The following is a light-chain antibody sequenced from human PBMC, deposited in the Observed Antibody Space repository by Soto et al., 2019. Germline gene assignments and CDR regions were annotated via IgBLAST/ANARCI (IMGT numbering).Light chain of an antibody. Sequence: IQMTQSPSSLSASVGDRVTITCQASQDISNYLNWYQQKPGKAPKLLIYGASTLESGVPSRFSGSRSGTEFTLTISSLQPDDFATYYCQQYNSYSWTFGQGTKVDIK. CDR2: GAS. J-gene: IGKJ1*01. CDR3: QQYNSYSWT. CDR1: QDISNY. V-gene: IGKV1-5*01.